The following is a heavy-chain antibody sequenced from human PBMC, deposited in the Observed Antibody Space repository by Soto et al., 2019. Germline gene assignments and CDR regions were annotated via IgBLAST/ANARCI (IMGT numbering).Heavy chain of an antibody. Sequence: GGSLRLSCAASGFTFSDYYMSWIRQAPGKGLEWVSYISSSGSTIYYADSVKGRFTISRDNAKNSLYLQMNSLRAEDTAVYYCARVMGTVVTLILNAFDIWGQGTMVTVSS. J-gene: IGHJ3*02. D-gene: IGHD2-21*02. V-gene: IGHV3-11*01. CDR2: ISSSGSTI. CDR1: GFTFSDYY. CDR3: ARVMGTVVTLILNAFDI.